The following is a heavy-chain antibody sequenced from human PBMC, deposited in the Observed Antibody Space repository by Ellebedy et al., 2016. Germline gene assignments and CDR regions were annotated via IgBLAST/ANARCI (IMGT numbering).Heavy chain of an antibody. CDR3: VKDRAGSYAFDI. Sequence: GGSLRLSCSAAGFNLHTIAMHWVRQAPGKGLEYVSSINDNGLRTHYADSVKGRFTISRDKNTLYLQMSSLRAEDTALYYCVKDRAGSYAFDIWGQGTMVTVSS. D-gene: IGHD3-10*01. CDR1: GFNLHTIA. J-gene: IGHJ3*02. CDR2: INDNGLRT. V-gene: IGHV3-64D*06.